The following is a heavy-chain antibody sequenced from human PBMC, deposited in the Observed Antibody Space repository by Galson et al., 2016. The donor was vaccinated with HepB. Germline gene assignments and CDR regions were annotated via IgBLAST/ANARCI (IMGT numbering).Heavy chain of an antibody. V-gene: IGHV7-4-1*02. CDR1: GYTFGSYG. Sequence: VTVSCKASGYTFGSYGLNWVRQAPGQGLEWMGWINTNSGNPIYAQGFTGRFVFSLDTSVSTAHLQISSLEAGDTAVYYCARRNWEQSCDYWGQGTLITVSS. CDR2: INTNSGNP. J-gene: IGHJ4*02. CDR3: ARRNWEQSCDY. D-gene: IGHD1/OR15-1a*01.